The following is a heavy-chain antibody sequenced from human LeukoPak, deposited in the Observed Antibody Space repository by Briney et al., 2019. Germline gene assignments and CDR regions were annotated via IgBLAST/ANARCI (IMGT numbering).Heavy chain of an antibody. V-gene: IGHV4-4*07. D-gene: IGHD3-9*01. CDR2: NYTSGST. CDR1: GGSLSSYY. J-gene: IGHJ4*02. Sequence: SETLSLTCTVSGGSLSSYYWSWIRQPAGKGLEWIGRNYTSGSTNYNPSLKSRVTMSVDTSKNQFSLKLSSVTAADTAVYYCASVLRYFDWLLSTVDYWGQGTLVTVSS. CDR3: ASVLRYFDWLLSTVDY.